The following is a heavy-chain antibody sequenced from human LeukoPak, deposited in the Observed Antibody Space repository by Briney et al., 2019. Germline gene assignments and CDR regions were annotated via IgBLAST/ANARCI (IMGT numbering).Heavy chain of an antibody. CDR2: IFYSGRA. V-gene: IGHV4-39*07. CDR3: ARQIAVVEPTDPNWFDS. CDR1: GDSISSSSHY. Sequence: SETLSLTCSVSGDSISSSSHYWGWIRQPPGKGLEWIGSIFYSGRAYHTPSLKSRVTMSLDTSKNQFSLRLTSVTAADTAVYYCARQIAVVEPTDPNWFDSWGQGTLVTVSS. D-gene: IGHD2-21*01. J-gene: IGHJ5*01.